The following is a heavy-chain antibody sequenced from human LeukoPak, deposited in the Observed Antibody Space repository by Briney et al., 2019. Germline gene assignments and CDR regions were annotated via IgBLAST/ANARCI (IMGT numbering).Heavy chain of an antibody. CDR3: ARTRSSSPPPGAFDI. Sequence: GASVKVSCKASGYTFTSYGISWVRQAPGQGLEWMGWISAYNGNTNYAQKLQGRVTMTTDTSTSTAYMELRSLRSDDTAVYYCARTRSSSPPPGAFDIWGQGTMVTVSS. CDR1: GYTFTSYG. J-gene: IGHJ3*02. V-gene: IGHV1-18*01. D-gene: IGHD6-6*01. CDR2: ISAYNGNT.